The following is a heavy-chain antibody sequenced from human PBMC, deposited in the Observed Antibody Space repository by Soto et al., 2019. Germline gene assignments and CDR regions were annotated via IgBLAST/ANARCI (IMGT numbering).Heavy chain of an antibody. Sequence: EVQLVESGGGVVRPGGSLRLSCAASGFTFDDYGMSWVRQAPGKGLEWVSGINWNGGRIGYADSVKGRFTISRDNAKNTLYLQMNSLRAEDTALYYCARVIGAYNWFDPWGQGTLVTVSS. CDR2: INWNGGRI. J-gene: IGHJ5*02. CDR1: GFTFDDYG. CDR3: ARVIGAYNWFDP. V-gene: IGHV3-20*04. D-gene: IGHD2-15*01.